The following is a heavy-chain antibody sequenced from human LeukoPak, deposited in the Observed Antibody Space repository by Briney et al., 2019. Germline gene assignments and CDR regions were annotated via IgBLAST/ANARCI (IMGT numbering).Heavy chain of an antibody. Sequence: PGGSLRLSCTVSGFIFSNSGMHWVRRAPGKGLEWVAVVWFDGSKTYCGDSVKGRFTISRDNSKNTLYLQMDSLRVDDTAVYFCARDFRRYSYGPFVYWGQGTLVTVSS. CDR2: VWFDGSKT. D-gene: IGHD5-18*01. CDR1: GFIFSNSG. CDR3: ARDFRRYSYGPFVY. J-gene: IGHJ4*02. V-gene: IGHV3-33*01.